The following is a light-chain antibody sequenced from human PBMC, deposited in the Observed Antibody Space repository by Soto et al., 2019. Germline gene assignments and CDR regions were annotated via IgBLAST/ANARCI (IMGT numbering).Light chain of an antibody. CDR1: QDITSA. V-gene: IGKV1-13*02. Sequence: AIQLTQSPSSLSASVGDRVTITCRASQDITSALAWYQQKPGKAPNLLIYAASRLKSGVPSRFSGSGSGTDFTLTISSLQPEDFATYYCQQFNSYVITFGQGTRLETK. CDR3: QQFNSYVIT. CDR2: AAS. J-gene: IGKJ5*01.